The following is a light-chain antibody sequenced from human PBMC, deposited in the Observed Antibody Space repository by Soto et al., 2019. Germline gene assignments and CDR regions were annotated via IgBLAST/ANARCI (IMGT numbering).Light chain of an antibody. Sequence: SVVTQPASASGAPGQSVTISCTGTGSDVGGYDYVSWYQHHPGKAPKVMIYEVTNRPSGVSNRFSGSKSGNTASLTISGLLAEDEADYYCSSYTSSSTYVFGTGTKVTVL. V-gene: IGLV2-14*01. CDR2: EVT. CDR3: SSYTSSSTYV. J-gene: IGLJ1*01. CDR1: GSDVGGYDY.